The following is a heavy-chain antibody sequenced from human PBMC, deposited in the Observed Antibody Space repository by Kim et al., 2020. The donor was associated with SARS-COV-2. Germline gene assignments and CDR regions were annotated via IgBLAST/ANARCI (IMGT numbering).Heavy chain of an antibody. CDR2: ISYDGSNK. Sequence: GGSLRLSCAASGFTFSSYGMHWVRQAPGKGLEWVAVISYDGSNKYYADSVKGRFTISRDNSKNTLYLQMNSLRAEDTAVYYCARVQGLGEYYYYGMDVWGQGTTVTVSS. D-gene: IGHD1-1*01. V-gene: IGHV3-33*05. CDR1: GFTFSSYG. J-gene: IGHJ6*02. CDR3: ARVQGLGEYYYYGMDV.